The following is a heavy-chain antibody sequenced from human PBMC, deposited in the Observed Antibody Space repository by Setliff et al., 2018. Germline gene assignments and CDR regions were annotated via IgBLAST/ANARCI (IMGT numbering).Heavy chain of an antibody. CDR3: ARDSRGLVPAAIEGSYYXXXMDV. D-gene: IGHD2-2*02. CDR1: GYTFTDYY. V-gene: IGHV1-2*06. J-gene: IGHJ6*02. CDR2: INPNSGST. Sequence: ASVKVSCKASGYTFTDYYIHWVRQAPGQGLEWMGRINPNSGSTSYAQKFQGRVTMTRDTSTSTAYMELSSLRSEDTAVYYCARDSRGLVPAAIEGSYYXXXMDVWGQGTTVTVSS.